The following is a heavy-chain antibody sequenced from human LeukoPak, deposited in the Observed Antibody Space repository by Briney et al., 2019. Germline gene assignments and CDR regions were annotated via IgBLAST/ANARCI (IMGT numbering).Heavy chain of an antibody. J-gene: IGHJ4*02. V-gene: IGHV3-23*01. CDR1: GFTFNNYA. CDR3: ARDNPGLYPLDN. Sequence: PGGSLRLSCAVSGFTFNNYAMSWVRQAPGKGLEWVSVIRGSDDTTNYADSVKGRFTISRDNSKNTLYLQLNSLRAEDTAVYFCARDNPGLYPLDNWGQGTLVTVSS. D-gene: IGHD3-16*01. CDR2: IRGSDDTT.